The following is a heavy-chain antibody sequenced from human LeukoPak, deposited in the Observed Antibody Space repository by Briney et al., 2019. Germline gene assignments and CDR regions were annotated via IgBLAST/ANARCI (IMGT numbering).Heavy chain of an antibody. D-gene: IGHD3-10*01. CDR3: VRDRGGF. V-gene: IGHV4-59*01. Sequence: SETLSLTCTVSGGSMTNYYWNWMRQPPGKGLEWIGNIHSSGSTHYKSSLKSRMTISIDTSKNQVFLQLTSVTAADTAVYYCVRDRGGFWGQGTLVTVSS. J-gene: IGHJ4*02. CDR1: GGSMTNYY. CDR2: IHSSGST.